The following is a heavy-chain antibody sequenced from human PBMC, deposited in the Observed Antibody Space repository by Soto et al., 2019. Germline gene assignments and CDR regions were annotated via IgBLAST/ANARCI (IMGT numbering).Heavy chain of an antibody. Sequence: QVQLVQSGAEVKKPGSSVKVSCTASGGTFSSYAISWVRQAPGQGLEWMGGIIPIFGTANYAQKFQGRVTITADESTSTAYMELSSLRSEDTAVYYCARDTGYSSSWYGGVGYFDYWGQGTLVTVSS. D-gene: IGHD6-13*01. V-gene: IGHV1-69*01. J-gene: IGHJ4*02. CDR2: IIPIFGTA. CDR1: GGTFSSYA. CDR3: ARDTGYSSSWYGGVGYFDY.